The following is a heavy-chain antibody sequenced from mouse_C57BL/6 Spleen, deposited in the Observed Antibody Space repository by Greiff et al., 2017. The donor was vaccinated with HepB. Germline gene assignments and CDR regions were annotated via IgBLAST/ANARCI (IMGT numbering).Heavy chain of an antibody. J-gene: IGHJ4*01. Sequence: EVQRVESGGGLVKPGGSLKLSCAASGFTFSDYGMHWVRQAPEKGLEWVAYISSGSSTIYYADTVKGRFTISRDNAKNTLFLQMTSLRSEDTAMYYCARFRYYRGDYYAMDYWGQGTSVTVSS. CDR2: ISSGSSTI. CDR3: ARFRYYRGDYYAMDY. CDR1: GFTFSDYG. D-gene: IGHD2-12*01. V-gene: IGHV5-17*01.